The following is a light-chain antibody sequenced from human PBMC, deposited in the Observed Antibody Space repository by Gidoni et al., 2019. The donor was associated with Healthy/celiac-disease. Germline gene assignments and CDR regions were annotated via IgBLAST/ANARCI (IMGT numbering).Light chain of an antibody. CDR2: AAS. V-gene: IGKV1-39*01. CDR3: QQSYSTPYT. J-gene: IGKJ2*01. Sequence: QLTQSPSSLSASVGDRVTITCRASQSISSYLNWYQQKPGKAPKLLIYAASSLQSGVPSRFSGSGSGTDFTLTISSLQPEDFATYYCQQSYSTPYTFGQGTKLEIK. CDR1: QSISSY.